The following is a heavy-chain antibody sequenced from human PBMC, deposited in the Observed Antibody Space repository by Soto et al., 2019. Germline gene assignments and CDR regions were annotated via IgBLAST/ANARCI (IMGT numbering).Heavy chain of an antibody. CDR3: ARIEMASIN. J-gene: IGHJ4*02. CDR1: GASISSGGYY. Sequence: SETLSLTCSVSGASISSGGYYWSWLRQAPGKGLEWIGHIYYTGSTLYSPSLKSRLTISVDTSKNQFSLDLRSVTAADTAMYYCARIEMASINWGRGTLVTVSS. CDR2: IYYTGST. V-gene: IGHV4-31*03.